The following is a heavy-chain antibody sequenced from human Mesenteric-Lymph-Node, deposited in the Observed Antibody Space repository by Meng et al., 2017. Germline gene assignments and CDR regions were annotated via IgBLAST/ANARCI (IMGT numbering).Heavy chain of an antibody. CDR1: GGSVSSGSYY. CDR3: ARDLGSIAALGY. Sequence: QVQLQESGPGLVRPSATLSLTCTVSGGSVSSGSYYWSWIRQPPGKGLEWIGYISYSGSTNYNPSLRSRVTISVDTSKNQFSLRLNSVTAADTAVYYCARDLGSIAALGYWGQGTLVTVSS. CDR2: ISYSGST. J-gene: IGHJ4*02. D-gene: IGHD6-6*01. V-gene: IGHV4-61*01.